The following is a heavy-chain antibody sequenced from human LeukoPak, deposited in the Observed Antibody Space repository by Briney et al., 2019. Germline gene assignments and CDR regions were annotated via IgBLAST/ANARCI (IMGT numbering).Heavy chain of an antibody. CDR1: GFTFSSYG. D-gene: IGHD3-10*01. J-gene: IGHJ4*02. CDR3: AKDGYYGSGTYPDY. V-gene: IGHV3-30*18. CDR2: ISYDGTNK. Sequence: GTSLRLSCAASGFTFSSYGMNWVRQAPGKGLEWVAVISYDGTNKFYVDSLRGRFTISRDNSKNTLYLQMNSLRAEDTAVYYCAKDGYYGSGTYPDYWGQGTLVAVSS.